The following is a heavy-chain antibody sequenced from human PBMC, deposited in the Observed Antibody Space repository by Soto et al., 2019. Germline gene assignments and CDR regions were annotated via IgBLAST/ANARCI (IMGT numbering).Heavy chain of an antibody. CDR1: GYSFTSYW. CDR3: ARVTGFWSGHNWFYP. CDR2: IYPGDSDT. D-gene: IGHD3-3*01. V-gene: IGHV5-51*01. J-gene: IGHJ5*02. Sequence: GESLKISCKGSGYSFTSYWIGWVRQMPGKGLEWMGIIYPGDSDTRYSPSFQGQVTISADKSISTAYLQWSSLKASDTAMYYCARVTGFWSGHNWFYPCGQGTLVTVSS.